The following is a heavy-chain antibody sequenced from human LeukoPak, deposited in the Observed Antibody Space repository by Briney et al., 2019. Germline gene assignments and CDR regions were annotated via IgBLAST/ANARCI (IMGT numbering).Heavy chain of an antibody. J-gene: IGHJ2*01. V-gene: IGHV3-30*02. CDR2: IRYDGSNK. Sequence: GGSLRLSRAASGFTLSSYAMSWVRQAPGKGLEWVAFIRYDGSNKYYADSVKGRFTISRDNSKNTLYLQMNSLRAEDTAVYYCARSPVAGMSWYFDLWGRGTLVTVSS. CDR3: ARSPVAGMSWYFDL. D-gene: IGHD6-19*01. CDR1: GFTLSSYA.